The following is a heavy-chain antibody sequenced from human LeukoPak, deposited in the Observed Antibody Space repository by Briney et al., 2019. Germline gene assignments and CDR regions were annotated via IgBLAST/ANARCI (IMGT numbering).Heavy chain of an antibody. Sequence: GASVKVSCKASGYTFTNYYIHWVRQAPGQGLEWMGIINPSGGSTNFAQKFQGRVTMTPDTSTSTVYMELSSLRSEDTAVYYYARWTTTYLDYWGQGTLVTVSS. CDR2: INPSGGST. D-gene: IGHD4-11*01. J-gene: IGHJ4*02. V-gene: IGHV1-46*01. CDR1: GYTFTNYY. CDR3: ARWTTTYLDY.